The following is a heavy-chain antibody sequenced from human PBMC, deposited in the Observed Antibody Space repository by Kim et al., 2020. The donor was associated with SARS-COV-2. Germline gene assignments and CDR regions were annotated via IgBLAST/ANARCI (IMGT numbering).Heavy chain of an antibody. D-gene: IGHD3-16*01. J-gene: IGHJ4*02. CDR1: GFSFNTYG. V-gene: IGHV3-33*05. CDR3: ATDPLRLGELVLED. CDR2: ISSDENNK. Sequence: GGSLRLSCVASGFSFNTYGLHWVRQAPGKGLEWVAVISSDENNKHYADSVKGRFTISRDNSKNTVYLQMKNLRVEDTAFYFCATDPLRLGELVLEDWGQGTLVTVSS.